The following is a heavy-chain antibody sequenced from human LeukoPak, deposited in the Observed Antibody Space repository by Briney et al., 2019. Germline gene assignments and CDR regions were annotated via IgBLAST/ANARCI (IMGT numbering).Heavy chain of an antibody. Sequence: SETLSLTCTVSGGSISSYYWSWIRQPPGKGLEWIGYIYYSGSTNYNPSLKSRVTLSVDTSKNQFSLKLSSATAADTAVYYCAKDRDYYDSSGYYFAYWGQGTLVTVSS. CDR3: AKDRDYYDSSGYYFAY. V-gene: IGHV4-59*12. CDR2: IYYSGST. CDR1: GGSISSYY. J-gene: IGHJ4*02. D-gene: IGHD3-22*01.